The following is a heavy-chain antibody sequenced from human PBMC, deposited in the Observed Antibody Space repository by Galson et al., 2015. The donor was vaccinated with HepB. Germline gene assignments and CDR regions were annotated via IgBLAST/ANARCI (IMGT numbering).Heavy chain of an antibody. CDR1: GYTFSSYY. J-gene: IGHJ4*02. Sequence: SVKVSCKASGYTFSSYYIHWVRQAPGQGLEWMGIINCSGGSTSFAQKFQGRFTMTRDTPTSTAYMELSSLGSEDTAVYYCSRSNEYSSSSDYWGQGTLVTVSS. D-gene: IGHD6-6*01. CDR3: SRSNEYSSSSDY. V-gene: IGHV1-46*01. CDR2: INCSGGST.